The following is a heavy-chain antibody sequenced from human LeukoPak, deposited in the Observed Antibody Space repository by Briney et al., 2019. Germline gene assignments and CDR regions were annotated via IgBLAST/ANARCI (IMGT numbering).Heavy chain of an antibody. J-gene: IGHJ4*02. V-gene: IGHV5-51*01. D-gene: IGHD2-8*01. Sequence: GESLKISCKGSGYSFSTYWIGWVRQMPGKGLEWMGMIYPGDSETRYSPSFQGQVTISADKSISTAYLQWSSLKASDTAIYYCARQCNYFDYWGQGTLVTVSS. CDR2: IYPGDSET. CDR3: ARQCNYFDY. CDR1: GYSFSTYW.